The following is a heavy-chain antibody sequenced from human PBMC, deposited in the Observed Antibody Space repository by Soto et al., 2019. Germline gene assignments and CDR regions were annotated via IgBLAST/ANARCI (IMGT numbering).Heavy chain of an antibody. CDR1: GYTFGDHA. V-gene: IGHV3-9*01. CDR2: ISWNSGSI. Sequence: EVQLVDSGGGLVQPGRSLRLSCAASGYTFGDHAMHWVRQAPGKGLEWVSGISWNSGSIGYADSVKGRFTISRDNAKNPLYLQMNGLGAEDTALYYWAKASGGGVGLFDYWGQGTLVTVSS. CDR3: AKASGGGVGLFDY. D-gene: IGHD3-10*01. J-gene: IGHJ4*02.